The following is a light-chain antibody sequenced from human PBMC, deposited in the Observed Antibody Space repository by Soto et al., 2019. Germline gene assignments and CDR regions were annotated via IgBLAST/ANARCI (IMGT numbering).Light chain of an antibody. Sequence: QSALTQPASVSGSPGQSITISCTGTSSDVGGYNYVSWYQQHPGKAPKLMIYEVSNRPSGISFRFSGSKSGNTASLTISSLQTEDEADYHCSSYTTSSTLRVFGGGTKLTVL. CDR2: EVS. V-gene: IGLV2-14*01. CDR3: SSYTTSSTLRV. J-gene: IGLJ3*02. CDR1: SSDVGGYNY.